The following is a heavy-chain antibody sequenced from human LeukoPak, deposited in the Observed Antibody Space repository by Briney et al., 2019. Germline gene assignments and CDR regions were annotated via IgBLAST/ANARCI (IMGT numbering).Heavy chain of an antibody. J-gene: IGHJ4*02. CDR2: INHSGST. D-gene: IGHD6-19*01. CDR3: ARGIVTTAVAGTFGY. CDR1: GGSISSYY. Sequence: KPSETLSLTCTVSGGSISSYYWSWIRQPPGKGLEWIGEINHSGSTNYSPSLKSRVTISVDTSKNQFSLKLSSVTAADTAVYYCARGIVTTAVAGTFGYWGQGTLVTVSS. V-gene: IGHV4-34*01.